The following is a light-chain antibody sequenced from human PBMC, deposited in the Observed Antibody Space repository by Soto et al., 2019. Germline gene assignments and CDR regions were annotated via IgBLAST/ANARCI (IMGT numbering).Light chain of an antibody. Sequence: DIQVTHSPSSLSASVGDRVTITCRSSQNIDNYLNWYQHKPGKAPKLLIYVASHLQSGVPSRFSGSGSGKEFTLTISNLQPEDYATFYCKQSYNAPLTFGPGTKIEIX. CDR3: KQSYNAPLT. V-gene: IGKV1-39*01. J-gene: IGKJ2*01. CDR2: VAS. CDR1: QNIDNY.